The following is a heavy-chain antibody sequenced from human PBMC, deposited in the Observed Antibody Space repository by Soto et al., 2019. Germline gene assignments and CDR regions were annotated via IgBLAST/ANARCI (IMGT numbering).Heavy chain of an antibody. D-gene: IGHD3-10*01. CDR3: ARVRRFWALMDNFYYMDV. J-gene: IGHJ6*03. Sequence: SETLSLTCTVSGGSISSYYWSWIRQPPGKGLEWIGYIYYSGSTNYNPSLKSRVTISVDTSKNQFSLKLSSVTAADTAVYYCARVRRFWALMDNFYYMDVWGKGTTVTVSS. CDR2: IYYSGST. V-gene: IGHV4-59*01. CDR1: GGSISSYY.